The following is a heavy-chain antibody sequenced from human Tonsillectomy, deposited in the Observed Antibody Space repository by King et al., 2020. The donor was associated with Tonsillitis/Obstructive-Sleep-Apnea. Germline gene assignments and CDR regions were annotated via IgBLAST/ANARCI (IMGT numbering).Heavy chain of an antibody. CDR2: IWYNGSNK. V-gene: IGHV3-33*01. D-gene: IGHD2-8*02. CDR3: AREPRSQTGGDGMDV. Sequence: VQLVESGGGVVQPGRSLRLSCAASGFTFSSYGMHWVRQAPGKGLEWVAVIWYNGSNKYYADSVKGRFTISRDNSKNTLYLQMNSLRAEDTAVYYCAREPRSQTGGDGMDVWGQGTTVTVSS. J-gene: IGHJ6*02. CDR1: GFTFSSYG.